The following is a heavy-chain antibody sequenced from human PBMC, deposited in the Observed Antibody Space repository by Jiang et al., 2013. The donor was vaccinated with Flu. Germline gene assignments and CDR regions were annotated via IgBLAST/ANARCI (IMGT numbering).Heavy chain of an antibody. V-gene: IGHV3-48*03. D-gene: IGHD2-2*01. J-gene: IGHJ4*02. Sequence: VQLVESGGGLGQPGGSLRLSCAASGFTFSSYEMNWVRQAPGKGLEWVSYISNSGSTIYYADSVKGRFTISRDNAKNSLYLQMNSLRAEDTAVYFCARRYCSSTNCCFDNWGPGTLVTVSS. CDR3: ARRYCSSTNCCFDN. CDR1: GFTFSSYE. CDR2: ISNSGSTI.